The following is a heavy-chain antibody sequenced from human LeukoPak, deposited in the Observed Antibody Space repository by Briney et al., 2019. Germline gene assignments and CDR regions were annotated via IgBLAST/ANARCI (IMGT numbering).Heavy chain of an antibody. Sequence: GRSLRLSCAASGFTFSSYAMHWVRQTPGKGLEWVAVISYDGSNKYYADSVKGRFTISRDNTDNVVYLQMNSLGAEDTAVYYCARVAVAGPTGWFDPWGQGTLVTVSS. CDR1: GFTFSSYA. J-gene: IGHJ5*02. CDR2: ISYDGSNK. V-gene: IGHV3-30-3*01. D-gene: IGHD6-19*01. CDR3: ARVAVAGPTGWFDP.